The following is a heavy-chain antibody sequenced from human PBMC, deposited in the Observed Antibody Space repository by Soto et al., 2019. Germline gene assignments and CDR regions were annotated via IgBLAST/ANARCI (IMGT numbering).Heavy chain of an antibody. CDR2: ISTYTGNT. Sequence: ASVKVSCKASGYTFTNYDINWVRQAPGQGLEWMGWISTYTGNTNYAQKLQGRVTMTTDTSTSTAYMELRSLNSDDTAIFFFARGPPHRDYLVVAQDFDSWGQGTLVTVSS. CDR3: ARGPPHRDYLVVAQDFDS. D-gene: IGHD2-15*01. V-gene: IGHV1-18*01. CDR1: GYTFTNYD. J-gene: IGHJ4*02.